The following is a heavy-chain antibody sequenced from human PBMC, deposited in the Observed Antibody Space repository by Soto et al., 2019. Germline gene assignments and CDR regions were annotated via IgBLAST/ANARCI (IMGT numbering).Heavy chain of an antibody. Sequence: EVQLLESGGDLVQPGDSLRLSCAASGFTFSSYAMTWVRQAPGKGLEWVSVIRSRGDRTYYADSVEGRFTISRDNSRSILYLEMRNLRPYDTAVYYCAKQQGPGTPYYYAMDVLGQGTTVTVS. CDR2: IRSRGDRT. CDR3: AKQQGPGTPYYYAMDV. D-gene: IGHD3-10*01. CDR1: GFTFSSYA. J-gene: IGHJ6*02. V-gene: IGHV3-23*01.